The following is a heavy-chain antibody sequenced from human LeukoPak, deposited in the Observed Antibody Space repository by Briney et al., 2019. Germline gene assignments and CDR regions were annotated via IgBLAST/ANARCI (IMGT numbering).Heavy chain of an antibody. CDR2: IYASGVT. J-gene: IGHJ6*02. V-gene: IGHV3-53*01. Sequence: SGGSLRLSCAASGFTFSSYSMNWVRQAPGKGLEWVSVIYASGVTYYADSVKGRFTISRDNSKNTLYLQMNSLRAEDTAVYFCARGVPGPNGMDVWGHGTTVTVSS. D-gene: IGHD5/OR15-5a*01. CDR3: ARGVPGPNGMDV. CDR1: GFTFSSYS.